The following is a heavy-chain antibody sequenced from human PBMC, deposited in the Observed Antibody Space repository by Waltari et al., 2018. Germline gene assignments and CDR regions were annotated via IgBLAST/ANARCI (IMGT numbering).Heavy chain of an antibody. CDR3: AREYGSGTYYYMDV. CDR1: GYSFTSYN. J-gene: IGHJ6*03. CDR2: VNPASGSR. V-gene: IGHV1-8*03. D-gene: IGHD3-10*01. Sequence: QVQLVQSGAEVKKPGASVKVSCKASGYSFTSYNINWVRQAAGQGLEWMGWVNPASGSRGYAQKCQDRVTITRDTSRGTAYMELRSLRSEDTAVYYCAREYGSGTYYYMDVWGKGTTVTFSS.